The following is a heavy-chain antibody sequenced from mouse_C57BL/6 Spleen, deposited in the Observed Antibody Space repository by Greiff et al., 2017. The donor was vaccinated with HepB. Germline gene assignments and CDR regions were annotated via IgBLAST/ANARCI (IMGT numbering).Heavy chain of an antibody. CDR2: IYPGDGDT. CDR3: ARWAVPWYFDV. J-gene: IGHJ1*03. D-gene: IGHD5-1*01. CDR1: GYAFSSYW. V-gene: IGHV1-80*01. Sequence: QVQLQQSGAELVKPGASVKISCKASGYAFSSYWMNWVKQRPGKGLEWIGQIYPGDGDTNYNGKFKGKATLTADRSSSTAYMQLSSLTSEDSAVYFCARWAVPWYFDVWGTGTTVTVSS.